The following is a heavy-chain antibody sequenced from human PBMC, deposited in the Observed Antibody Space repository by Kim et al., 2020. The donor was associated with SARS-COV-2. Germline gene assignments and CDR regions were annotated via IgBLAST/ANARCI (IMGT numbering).Heavy chain of an antibody. V-gene: IGHV4-31*03. CDR2: TYYSGST. CDR3: AKGFKSNWGVFRRANYYFDY. Sequence: SETLSLTCTVSGGSISSGGYYWSWIRQHPGKGLEWIGYTYYSGSTHYNPSLKSRVTISVDTSKNQFYLKRSSVTAADTAVYYCAKGFKSNWGVFRRANYYFDYWGQGTLVTVSS. CDR1: GGSISSGGYY. D-gene: IGHD7-27*01. J-gene: IGHJ4*02.